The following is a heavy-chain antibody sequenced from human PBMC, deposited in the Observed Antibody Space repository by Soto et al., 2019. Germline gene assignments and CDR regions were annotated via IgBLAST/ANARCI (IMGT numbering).Heavy chain of an antibody. J-gene: IGHJ4*01. V-gene: IGHV3-9*01. Sequence: GGSLRLSCTASGFTFDDYAMHWVRQGPGRSLEWGSGITWYSGKIAYAESVKGRFTSARDDDNNSRYRQMNSRRPEDTVVFYCVNDSYPDSQRVLSPVESLLDYWGPGXLVNVYS. D-gene: IGHD2-15*01. CDR3: VNDSYPDSQRVLSPVESLLDY. CDR1: GFTFDDYA. CDR2: ITWYSGKI.